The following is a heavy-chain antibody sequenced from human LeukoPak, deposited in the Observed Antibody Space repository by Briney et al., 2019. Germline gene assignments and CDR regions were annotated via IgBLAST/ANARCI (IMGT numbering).Heavy chain of an antibody. D-gene: IGHD6-19*01. CDR2: IWYAGSNK. Sequence: GGSLRLSCAASGFTFSSYGMHWVRQAPGKGLEWVAVIWYAGSNKYYADSVKGRFTISRDNSKNTLYLQMNSLRAEDKAVYYCARDNSVADYFDYWGQGTLVTVSS. J-gene: IGHJ4*02. V-gene: IGHV3-33*01. CDR3: ARDNSVADYFDY. CDR1: GFTFSSYG.